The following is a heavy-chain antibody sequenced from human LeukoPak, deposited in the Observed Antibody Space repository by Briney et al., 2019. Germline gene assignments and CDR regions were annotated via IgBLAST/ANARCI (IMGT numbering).Heavy chain of an antibody. J-gene: IGHJ4*02. CDR2: ILYDGSNK. CDR1: KFPFSNYA. D-gene: IGHD3-9*01. V-gene: IGHV3-30-3*01. Sequence: GRPLRLSCAASKFPFSNYAMHWVRHPPGKGLEWVTVILYDGSNKYYADSVKGRFTISRDNSKNTLYLQMNSLRAEDTAVYYCARDGASDILTGYFDYWGQGALVTVSS. CDR3: ARDGASDILTGYFDY.